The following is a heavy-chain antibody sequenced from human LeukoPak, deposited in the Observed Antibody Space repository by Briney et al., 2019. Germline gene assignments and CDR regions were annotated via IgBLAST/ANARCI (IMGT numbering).Heavy chain of an antibody. V-gene: IGHV3-7*01. CDR1: GMTFSSHW. CDR3: ARYCTFRTCSGTKFDS. J-gene: IGHJ4*02. CDR2: IKSDGSEK. Sequence: GGSLRLSCAASGMTFSSHWMSWVRQAPGKGLEWVANIKSDGSEKYYLDSVKGRFTISRDSAKNSLYLQMDSLRAEDSAVYYCARYCTFRTCSGTKFDSWGQGTLVTVSS. D-gene: IGHD1-1*01.